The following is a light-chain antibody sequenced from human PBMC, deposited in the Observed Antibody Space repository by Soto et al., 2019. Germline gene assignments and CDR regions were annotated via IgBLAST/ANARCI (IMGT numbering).Light chain of an antibody. V-gene: IGLV1-44*01. J-gene: IGLJ1*01. CDR2: ANN. CDR1: TSNIGTNI. CDR3: SVWDESLNGWRV. Sequence: QSVLTQPPSASGTPGQRVTISCYGSTSNIGTNIVSWYQQFPGTAPKLLIYANNQRPSGVPDRFSGSKSGTSASLAISGLQSEDEADYFCSVWDESLNGWRVFXTGTKVTVL.